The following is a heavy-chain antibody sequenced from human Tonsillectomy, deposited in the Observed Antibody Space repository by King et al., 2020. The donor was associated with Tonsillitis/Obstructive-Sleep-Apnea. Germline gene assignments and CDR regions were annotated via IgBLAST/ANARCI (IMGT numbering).Heavy chain of an antibody. CDR2: ISSSSSYI. Sequence: DVQLVQSGGGLVKPGGSLRLSCAASGFTFSSYSMNWVRQAPGKGLEWVSSISSSSSYIYYADSVKGRFTISRDNAKNSLYLQMNSLRAEDTAVYYCARDPYYYASSGYYYYYYYLDVWGKGTTVTVSS. V-gene: IGHV3-21*01. D-gene: IGHD3-22*01. CDR1: GFTFSSYS. J-gene: IGHJ6*03. CDR3: ARDPYYYASSGYYYYYYYLDV.